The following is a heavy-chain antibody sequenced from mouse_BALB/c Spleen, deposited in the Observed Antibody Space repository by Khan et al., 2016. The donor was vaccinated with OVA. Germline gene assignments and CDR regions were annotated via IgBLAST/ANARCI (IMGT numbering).Heavy chain of an antibody. CDR2: IWAGGST. CDR3: ARLEDI. Sequence: QVQLQESGPGLVAPSQSLSITCTVSGFSLTSYGVHWVRQPPGKGLEWLGVIWAGGSTIYNSALMSRLSLSKDNSNSQVFLKMNSLRTEDTAIYYCARLEDIWGQGTTLTGSS. J-gene: IGHJ2*01. V-gene: IGHV2-9*02. CDR1: GFSLTSYG. D-gene: IGHD1-3*01.